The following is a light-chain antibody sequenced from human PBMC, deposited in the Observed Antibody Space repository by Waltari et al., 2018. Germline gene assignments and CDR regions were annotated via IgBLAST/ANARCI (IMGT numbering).Light chain of an antibody. CDR2: GGS. Sequence: DIVMTQTPLSLPITPGEPASISCRSSQSLLHSNGNTYLPWYLQKPGQSPQLLMYGGSKRASGVPDRFRGSGSGTDFTLKISKVEAEDVGVYYCVQAIAFLTFGGGTKVEIK. J-gene: IGKJ4*01. CDR1: QSLLHSNGNTY. V-gene: IGKV2-40*01. CDR3: VQAIAFLT.